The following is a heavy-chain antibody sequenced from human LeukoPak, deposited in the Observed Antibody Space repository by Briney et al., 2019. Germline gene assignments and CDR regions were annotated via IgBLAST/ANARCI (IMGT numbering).Heavy chain of an antibody. CDR2: MSPNSGNT. J-gene: IGHJ4*02. Sequence: ASVKVSCKASGYTFTSYDINWVRQATGQGLEWMGWMSPNSGNTGYAQKFQGRVTMTRSTSMSTAYMEQSSLKSEDTAVYYCTRGPPNWGYDYWGQGTLVTVSS. D-gene: IGHD7-27*01. CDR1: GYTFTSYD. CDR3: TRGPPNWGYDY. V-gene: IGHV1-8*01.